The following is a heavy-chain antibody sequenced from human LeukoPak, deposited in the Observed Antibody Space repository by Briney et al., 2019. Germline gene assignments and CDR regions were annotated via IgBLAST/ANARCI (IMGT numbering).Heavy chain of an antibody. CDR3: ARPLDYGDTQFYN. Sequence: SQTLSPTCTVSGGSISSSSYYWGWIRHPPGKGLEWIGSIYYSGSIYYNPSLKSRVTISGDTSKNKFSLKLSSLTAEATSGYYCARPLDYGDTQFYNWGQGTLGTVS. V-gene: IGHV4-39*01. CDR1: GGSISSSSYY. CDR2: IYYSGSI. D-gene: IGHD4-17*01. J-gene: IGHJ4*02.